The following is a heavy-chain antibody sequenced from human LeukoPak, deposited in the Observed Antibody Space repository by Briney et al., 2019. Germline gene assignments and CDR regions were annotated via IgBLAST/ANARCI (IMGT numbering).Heavy chain of an antibody. J-gene: IGHJ3*02. V-gene: IGHV4-61*08. Sequence: SETLSLTCTVSGGSISSGDYYWSWLRQPPGRGLEGIVYIYYSGSTNYNPSLKSRVTISVDTSKNQFSLKLSSVTAADTAVYYCARDYGDGAFDIWGQGTMVTVSS. CDR2: IYYSGST. CDR3: ARDYGDGAFDI. CDR1: GGSISSGDYY. D-gene: IGHD4-17*01.